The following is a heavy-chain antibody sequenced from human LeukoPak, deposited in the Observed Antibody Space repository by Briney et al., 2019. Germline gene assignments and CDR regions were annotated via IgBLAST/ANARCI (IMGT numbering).Heavy chain of an antibody. CDR2: ISYDGSNK. V-gene: IGHV3-30*18. Sequence: PGRSLRLSCAASGFTFSSYGMHWVRQAPGKGLEWVAVISYDGSNKYYADSVKGRFTISRDNSKNTLYLQMNSLRAEDTAVYYCAKDSKGYYDSSGYYSFFDYWGQGTLVTVSS. CDR3: AKDSKGYYDSSGYYSFFDY. CDR1: GFTFSSYG. J-gene: IGHJ4*02. D-gene: IGHD3-22*01.